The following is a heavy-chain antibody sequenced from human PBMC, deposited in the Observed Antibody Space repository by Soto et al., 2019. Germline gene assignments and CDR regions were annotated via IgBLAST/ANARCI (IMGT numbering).Heavy chain of an antibody. CDR1: GGTFSSYT. CDR2: IIPIFGTE. CDR3: GAGNHRWLQLWDFDL. V-gene: IGHV1-69*12. J-gene: IGHJ2*01. D-gene: IGHD5-12*01. Sequence: QVQLVQSGAEVKKPGSSVTVSCKASGGTFSSYTISWVRQAPGQGLEWMGGIIPIFGTENYPPKLQGRVTIXXDXAXXTADMEESSMRSEDTAVYYCGAGNHRWLQLWDFDLWGRGTLVTVSS.